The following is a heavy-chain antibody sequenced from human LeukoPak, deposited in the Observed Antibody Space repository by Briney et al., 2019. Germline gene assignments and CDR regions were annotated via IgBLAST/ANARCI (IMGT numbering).Heavy chain of an antibody. V-gene: IGHV4-59*12. CDR1: GGSISSYY. CDR2: IYYSGST. CDR3: ARGAGWYHY. Sequence: PSETLSLTCTVSGGSISSYYWSWIRQPPGKGLEWIGYIYYSGSTKYNPSVKGRVTISVDTSKNQLSLRLTSVTAADTAVYYCARGAGWYHYWGQGTLVTVSS. J-gene: IGHJ4*02. D-gene: IGHD6-19*01.